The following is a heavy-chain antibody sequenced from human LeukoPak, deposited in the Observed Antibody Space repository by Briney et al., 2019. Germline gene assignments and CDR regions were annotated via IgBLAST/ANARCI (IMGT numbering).Heavy chain of an antibody. D-gene: IGHD5-12*01. CDR3: ARARVVASLYYYYGMDV. Sequence: GGSLKLSCATSGFTFSGSALHWVRQASGKGLEWVGRISGRANYYATAYTASLIGRFTISRDNSRNTAFLQLNSLKTEDTAVYYCARARVVASLYYYYGMDVWGQGTTVTVSS. V-gene: IGHV3-73*01. J-gene: IGHJ6*02. CDR1: GFTFSGSA. CDR2: ISGRANYYAT.